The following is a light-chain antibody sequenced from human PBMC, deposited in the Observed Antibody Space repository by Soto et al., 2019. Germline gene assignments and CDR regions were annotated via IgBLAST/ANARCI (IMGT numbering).Light chain of an antibody. CDR3: QQYDSFPYT. Sequence: DIQMTQSPSTLSASVGDTVTITCRASQSISNWLAWYQQKTGQAPKLLIHKASTLESGVPSRFSDSGSGTEFTLAISSLQPDEFATFYFQQYDSFPYTFGQGTKLEIK. CDR2: KAS. V-gene: IGKV1-5*03. CDR1: QSISNW. J-gene: IGKJ2*01.